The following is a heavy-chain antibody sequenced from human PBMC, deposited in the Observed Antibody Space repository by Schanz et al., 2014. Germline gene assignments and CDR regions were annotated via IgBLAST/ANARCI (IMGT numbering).Heavy chain of an antibody. CDR2: ITYDGSNK. CDR1: GFTFSRHA. D-gene: IGHD1-26*01. CDR3: AKDSRGSSFDMDV. Sequence: QVELVESGGGVVQPGRSLRLSCAASGFTFSRHAMHWVRQAAGKGLEWVAAITYDGSNKYYAESVKGRFAISRDNSKNSLYLQMNSLRTEDTALYYCAKDSRGSSFDMDVWGQGTTVTVSS. V-gene: IGHV3-30*09. J-gene: IGHJ6*02.